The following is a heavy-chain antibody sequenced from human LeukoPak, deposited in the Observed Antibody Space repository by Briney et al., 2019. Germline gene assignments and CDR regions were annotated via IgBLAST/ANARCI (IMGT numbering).Heavy chain of an antibody. D-gene: IGHD3-3*01. J-gene: IGHJ4*02. V-gene: IGHV3-23*01. CDR1: GFTFSSYA. CDR3: AKRTFTIFANPFARNDPDY. CDR2: ISGSGGST. Sequence: TGGSLRLSCAASGFTFSSYAMSWVRQAPGKGLEWVSLISGSGGSTYYADSVKGRFTISRDNSKNTLYLQMNSLRAEDTAVYYCAKRTFTIFANPFARNDPDYWGQGTLVTVSS.